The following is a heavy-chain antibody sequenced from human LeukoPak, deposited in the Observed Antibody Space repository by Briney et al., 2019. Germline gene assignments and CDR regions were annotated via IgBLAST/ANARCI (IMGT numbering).Heavy chain of an antibody. CDR1: RFTFSSYA. D-gene: IGHD1-26*01. V-gene: IGHV3-30-3*02. Sequence: GGSLRLSCAASRFTFSSYAMHWVRQAPGKGLEWVAVISYDGSNKYYADSVKGRFTISSDNSKNTLYLQMNSLRAEDTAVYYCAKDGVFVGATVFDYWGQGTLVTVSS. CDR2: ISYDGSNK. J-gene: IGHJ4*02. CDR3: AKDGVFVGATVFDY.